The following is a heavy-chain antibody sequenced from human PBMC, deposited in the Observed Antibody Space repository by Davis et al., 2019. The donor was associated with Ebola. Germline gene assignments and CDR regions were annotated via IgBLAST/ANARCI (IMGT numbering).Heavy chain of an antibody. Sequence: ASVKVSCKASGYTFSDYYIHWVRQAPGQGLEWVGVINPTVDYTIYAEKFQGRVTMTTDTSTSTVYMDLSSLRSEDTAVYYCERDGRQSCGSSDCYITTPYQFDFWGQGTLVSVSS. V-gene: IGHV1-46*01. CDR1: GYTFSDYY. D-gene: IGHD2-2*01. CDR2: INPTVDYT. J-gene: IGHJ4*02. CDR3: ERDGRQSCGSSDCYITTPYQFDF.